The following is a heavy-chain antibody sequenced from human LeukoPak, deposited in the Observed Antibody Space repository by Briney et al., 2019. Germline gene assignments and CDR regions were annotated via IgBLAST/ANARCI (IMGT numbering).Heavy chain of an antibody. CDR1: GFTFSSYG. V-gene: IGHV4-39*01. CDR3: AIGSGYYYGDDAFDT. CDR2: IFYSEST. J-gene: IGHJ3*02. D-gene: IGHD3-22*01. Sequence: LRLSCAASGFTFSSYGMHWIRQPPGKGLEWIGSIFYSESTYYNPSLQSRVTISVDTSKNQFSLKLSSVTAADTAVYYCAIGSGYYYGDDAFDTWGQGTMVTVSS.